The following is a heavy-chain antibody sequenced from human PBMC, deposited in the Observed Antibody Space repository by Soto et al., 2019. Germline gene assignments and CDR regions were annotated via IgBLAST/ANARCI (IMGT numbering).Heavy chain of an antibody. D-gene: IGHD6-13*01. V-gene: IGHV4-59*01. CDR1: GGSISSYY. J-gene: IGHJ5*02. CDR3: AGALRIAAAGTSGFDP. CDR2: IYYSGST. Sequence: QVQLQESGPGLVKPSETLSLTCTVSGGSISSYYWSWIRQPPGKGLEWIGYIYYSGSTNYNPSLTSRGTISVDPSKNQFSLKLSSVTAADAAVYYCAGALRIAAAGTSGFDPWGQGSQVTVSS.